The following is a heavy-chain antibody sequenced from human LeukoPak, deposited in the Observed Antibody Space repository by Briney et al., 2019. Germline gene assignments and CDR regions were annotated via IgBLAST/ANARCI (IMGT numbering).Heavy chain of an antibody. CDR2: IWYDGSNK. V-gene: IGHV3-30*02. J-gene: IGHJ6*02. Sequence: GGSLRLSCAASGFTFSSYGMHWVRQAPGKGLEWVAVIWYDGSNKYYADSVKGRFTISRDNSKNTLYLQMNSLRAEDTAVYYCAKRRDYYYYGMDVWGQGTTVTVSS. CDR1: GFTFSSYG. CDR3: AKRRDYYYYGMDV.